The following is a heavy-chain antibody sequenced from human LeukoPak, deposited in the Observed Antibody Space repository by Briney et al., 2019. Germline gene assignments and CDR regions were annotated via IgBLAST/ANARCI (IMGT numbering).Heavy chain of an antibody. D-gene: IGHD1-26*01. Sequence: ASVKVSCKASGGTFTSYDINWVRQATGQGLEWMGWMNPNSGNTGYSQKFQGRVTMTRNTSISTAFMELSSLTSEDTAVYYCARSVGASDWFGPWGQGTLVTVSS. J-gene: IGHJ5*02. CDR2: MNPNSGNT. CDR3: ARSVGASDWFGP. V-gene: IGHV1-8*01. CDR1: GGTFTSYD.